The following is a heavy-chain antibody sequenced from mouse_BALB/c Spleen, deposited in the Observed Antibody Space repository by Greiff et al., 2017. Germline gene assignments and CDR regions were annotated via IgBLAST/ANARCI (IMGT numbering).Heavy chain of an antibody. Sequence: EVKLMESGGGLVKPGGSLKLSCAASGFTFSSYAMSWVRQTPEKRLEWVASISSGGSTYYPDSVMGRFTISSDNARNNLYLHMSSLRSKDTSMYYCARAYDYDVWFAYWGQGTLVTVSA. CDR1: GFTFSSYA. D-gene: IGHD2-4*01. V-gene: IGHV5-6-5*01. CDR3: ARAYDYDVWFAY. J-gene: IGHJ3*01. CDR2: ISSGGST.